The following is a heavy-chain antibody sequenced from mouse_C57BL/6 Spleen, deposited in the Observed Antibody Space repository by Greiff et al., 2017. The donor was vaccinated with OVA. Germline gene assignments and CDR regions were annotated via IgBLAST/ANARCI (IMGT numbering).Heavy chain of an antibody. CDR1: GFTFSDYY. J-gene: IGHJ2*01. D-gene: IGHD1-1*01. Sequence: EVQLQQSEGGLVQPGSSMKLSCTASGFTFSDYYMAWVRQVPEKGLEWVANINYDGSSTYYLDSLKSRFIISRDNAKNILYLQMSSLKSEDTATYYCAREDYYGSSYGYFDYWGQGTTLTVSS. V-gene: IGHV5-16*01. CDR3: AREDYYGSSYGYFDY. CDR2: INYDGSST.